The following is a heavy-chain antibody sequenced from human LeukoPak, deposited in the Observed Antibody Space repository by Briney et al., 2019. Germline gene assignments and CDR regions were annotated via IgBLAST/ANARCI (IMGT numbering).Heavy chain of an antibody. Sequence: SETLSLTCTVSCNSISSGDYYWRWIRQPAGKGLEWIGRIYTSGSTTYNPSLKSRVTISGDTSENQFSLRLSSVTAADTAVYYCARASYSYDISGWVPFDYWGQGTLVTVSS. V-gene: IGHV4-61*02. J-gene: IGHJ4*02. CDR2: IYTSGST. D-gene: IGHD3-22*01. CDR1: CNSISSGDYY. CDR3: ARASYSYDISGWVPFDY.